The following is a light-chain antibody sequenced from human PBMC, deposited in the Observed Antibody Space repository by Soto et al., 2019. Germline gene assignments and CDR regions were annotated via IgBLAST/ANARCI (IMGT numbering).Light chain of an antibody. Sequence: DIQMTQSPSSLSASVGDRVTITCRASQSISSYLNWYQQKPGKAPKLLIYAASSLQSGVPSRSSGSGSGTDFTLTTSSLQPEEFATYYCQQSYSTQVTFGPATKVDIK. J-gene: IGKJ3*01. V-gene: IGKV1-39*01. CDR3: QQSYSTQVT. CDR2: AAS. CDR1: QSISSY.